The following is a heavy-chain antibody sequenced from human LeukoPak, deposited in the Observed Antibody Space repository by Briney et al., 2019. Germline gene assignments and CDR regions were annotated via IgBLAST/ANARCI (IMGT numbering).Heavy chain of an antibody. CDR1: GLTFDNFA. CDR2: ISWDGGST. D-gene: IGHD1-26*01. CDR3: AKDALPIVGATRGLDY. J-gene: IGHJ4*02. Sequence: PGGSLTLSCAPSGLTFDNFAIHWVRQAPGEGLEWVSLISWDGGSTYYADSVKGRFTLSRDNSKNSLYLQMSSLTPEDTALYYCAKDALPIVGATRGLDYWGQGTLVTVSS. V-gene: IGHV3-43D*03.